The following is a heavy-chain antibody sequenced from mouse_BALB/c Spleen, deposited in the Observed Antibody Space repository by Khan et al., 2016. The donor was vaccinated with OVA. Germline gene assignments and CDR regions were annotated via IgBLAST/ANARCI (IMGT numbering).Heavy chain of an antibody. CDR3: TRLGYSYGSTFVY. D-gene: IGHD1-1*01. CDR2: INPSTDYT. Sequence: QIQLVQSGAELAKPGASVKMSCKASGYTFPNYWMHWVKQGPGQGLEWIGYINPSTDYTEYNLRFKDKATLTADKSSSTAYMQLSSLTSEDSAVYYCTRLGYSYGSTFVYWGQGTTLTVSS. V-gene: IGHV1-7*01. CDR1: GYTFPNYW. J-gene: IGHJ2*01.